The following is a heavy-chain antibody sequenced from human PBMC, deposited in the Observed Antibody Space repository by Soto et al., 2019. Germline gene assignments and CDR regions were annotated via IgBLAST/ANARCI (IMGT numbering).Heavy chain of an antibody. CDR3: ARARRGYGTYYYGMDV. Sequence: TLSLTCAVSGGSISSGGYYWSWIRQPPGKGLEWIGYIYHSGSTYYNPSLKSRVTISVDRSKNQFSLKLSSVTAADTAVYYCARARRGYGTYYYGMDVWGQGTTVTVSS. CDR2: IYHSGST. V-gene: IGHV4-30-2*01. CDR1: GGSISSGGYY. D-gene: IGHD3-10*01. J-gene: IGHJ6*02.